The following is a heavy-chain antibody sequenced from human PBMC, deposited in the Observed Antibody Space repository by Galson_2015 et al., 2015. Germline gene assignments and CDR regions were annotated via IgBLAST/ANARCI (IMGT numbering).Heavy chain of an antibody. D-gene: IGHD3-16*01. CDR1: GFTLSNYW. CDR2: IKEDGSAK. J-gene: IGHJ4*02. CDR3: ARLAWAGDRRVIDS. Sequence: SLRLSCAVSGFTLSNYWMSWVRQAPGKGLEWVANIKEDGSAKYYVDSAKDRFTVSRDNARNSLFLQMDSLRAEDTAVYFCARLAWAGDRRVIDSWGQGTLVTVSS. V-gene: IGHV3-7*01.